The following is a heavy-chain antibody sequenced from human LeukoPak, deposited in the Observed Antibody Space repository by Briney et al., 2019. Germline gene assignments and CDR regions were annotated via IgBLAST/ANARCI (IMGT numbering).Heavy chain of an antibody. D-gene: IGHD1-26*01. V-gene: IGHV1-2*02. Sequence: GASVKVSCKPSGYIFSDRYIYWVRQAPGQGLEWVGWINPKSGGTNYAQKFQGRVTMTSDTSINTVFMEVRRLTSDDMAVYYCATRPHPVGAGPFDFWGQGTLVTVSS. CDR3: ATRPHPVGAGPFDF. J-gene: IGHJ4*02. CDR2: INPKSGGT. CDR1: GYIFSDRY.